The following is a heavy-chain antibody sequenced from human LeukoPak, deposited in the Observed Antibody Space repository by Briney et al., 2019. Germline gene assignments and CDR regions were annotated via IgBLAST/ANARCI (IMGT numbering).Heavy chain of an antibody. CDR3: AKGLEGSGWYGVDY. CDR2: ISGSAGST. J-gene: IGHJ4*02. D-gene: IGHD6-19*01. CDR1: GFTFSSYA. Sequence: PGGSLRLSCAASGFTFSSYAMSWVRQAPGKGLEWVSAISGSAGSTYYADSVKGRFTISRDNSKNTLYLQMNSLRPEDTAIYYCAKGLEGSGWYGVDYWGQGTLVTVSS. V-gene: IGHV3-23*01.